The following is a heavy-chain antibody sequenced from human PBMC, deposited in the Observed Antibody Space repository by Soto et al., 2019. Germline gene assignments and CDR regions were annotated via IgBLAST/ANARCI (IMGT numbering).Heavy chain of an antibody. D-gene: IGHD1-26*01. CDR2: IYYSGTT. CDR1: GFSIGSNNW. CDR3: TRGYSGSYSDY. Sequence: SETLSLTCAVSGFSIGSNNWWGWIRQPPGKGLEWIGNIYYSGTTQFNPSLKSRVTMSIDGAGNQFSLRLSSVTAEDTAVYYCTRGYSGSYSDYWGQGTLGTVS. V-gene: IGHV4-28*03. J-gene: IGHJ4*02.